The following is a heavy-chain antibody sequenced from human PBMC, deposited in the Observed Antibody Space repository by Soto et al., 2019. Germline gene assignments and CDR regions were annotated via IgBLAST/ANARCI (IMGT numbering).Heavy chain of an antibody. CDR1: GGTFSSYA. Sequence: ASVKVSCKASGGTFSSYAISWVRQAPGQGLEWMGGIIPIFGTANYAQKFQGRVTITADESTSTAYMELSSLRSEDTAVYYCAVSEYEYDILTGLVLHYYYYGMDVWGQGTTVTVSS. D-gene: IGHD3-9*01. V-gene: IGHV1-69*13. J-gene: IGHJ6*02. CDR2: IIPIFGTA. CDR3: AVSEYEYDILTGLVLHYYYYGMDV.